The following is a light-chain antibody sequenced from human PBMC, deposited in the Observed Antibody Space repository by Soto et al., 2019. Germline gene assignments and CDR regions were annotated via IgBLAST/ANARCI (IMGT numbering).Light chain of an antibody. CDR2: GAS. V-gene: IGKV3D-15*01. CDR1: QSVSSN. Sequence: EIVMTQSPATLSVSPGERATLSCRASQSVSSNLAWYQQKPGQAPRLLIYGASTRATGIPDRFSGGGSGTDFTLTISRLEPEDFAVYYCQQFSSYPLTFGGGTTVDIK. CDR3: QQFSSYPLT. J-gene: IGKJ4*01.